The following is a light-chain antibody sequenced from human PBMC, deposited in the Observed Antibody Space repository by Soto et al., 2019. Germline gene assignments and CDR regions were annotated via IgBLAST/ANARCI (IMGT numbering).Light chain of an antibody. J-gene: IGKJ1*01. V-gene: IGKV1-5*01. CDR3: QQYNSYPWT. CDR1: QSISNW. Sequence: DIQVTQSPSTLSASVGDRVTITCRASQSISNWLAWYQQTPGKAPKLLIYDASNSVNGVPLRFSGSGSGTEFALTVTSLQPDVFAADYGQQYNSYPWTFGQGTKV. CDR2: DAS.